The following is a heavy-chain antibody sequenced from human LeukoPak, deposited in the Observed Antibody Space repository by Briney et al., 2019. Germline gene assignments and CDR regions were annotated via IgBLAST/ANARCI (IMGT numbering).Heavy chain of an antibody. V-gene: IGHV1-2*02. CDR2: INPNSGGT. CDR3: ARDRVLRYFDWLPHDAFDI. D-gene: IGHD3-9*01. Sequence: ASVKVSCKASGYTFTGYYMHWVRQAPGQGLEWMGWINPNSGGTNYAQKFQGRVTMTRDTSISTAYMELSRLRSDDTAVYYCARDRVLRYFDWLPHDAFDIWGQGTMVTVSS. J-gene: IGHJ3*02. CDR1: GYTFTGYY.